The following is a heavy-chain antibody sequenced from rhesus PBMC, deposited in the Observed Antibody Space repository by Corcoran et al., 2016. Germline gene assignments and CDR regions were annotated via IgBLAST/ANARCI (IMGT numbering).Heavy chain of an antibody. CDR3: ARDFAY. CDR1: VASIRTNY. V-gene: IGHV4-147*01. J-gene: IGHJ4*01. Sequence: QVQLQQSSPGLVKPSETLSLTCAVSVASIRTNYWSWIRQSPGKGLEWIGTIDGGNARTRYNPSLKSRVTISTDTSKNQFSLNLSFVTAADTAVYYCARDFAYWGQGVLVTVSS. CDR2: IDGGNART.